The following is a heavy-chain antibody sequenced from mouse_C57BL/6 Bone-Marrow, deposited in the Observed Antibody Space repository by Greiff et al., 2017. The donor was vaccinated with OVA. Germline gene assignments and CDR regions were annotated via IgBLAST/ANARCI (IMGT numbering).Heavy chain of an antibody. Sequence: VQLQQSGAELVRPGASVKLSCTASGFNIKDDYMHWVKQRPEQGLEWIGWIDPENGDTEYASKFQGKATITADTSSHTAYLQLSSLTSEDTAVYYCTTRVTTVVDYYAMDYWGQGTSVTVSS. V-gene: IGHV14-4*01. CDR1: GFNIKDDY. CDR2: IDPENGDT. CDR3: TTRVTTVVDYYAMDY. D-gene: IGHD1-1*01. J-gene: IGHJ4*01.